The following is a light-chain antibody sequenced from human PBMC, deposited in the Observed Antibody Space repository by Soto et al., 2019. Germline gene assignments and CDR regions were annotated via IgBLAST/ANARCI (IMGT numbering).Light chain of an antibody. Sequence: QSVLTXPASVSGSPGQSXTXXXTXXXXXVGSFALVSWYQHHPGKAPKLMIYEGSRRPSGVSYRFSASKSGNTASLTISGLQAEDEADYYCCSYAGSTAWVFGGGTKLTVL. CDR3: CSYAGSTAWV. CDR2: EGS. V-gene: IGLV2-23*01. J-gene: IGLJ3*02. CDR1: XXXVGSFAL.